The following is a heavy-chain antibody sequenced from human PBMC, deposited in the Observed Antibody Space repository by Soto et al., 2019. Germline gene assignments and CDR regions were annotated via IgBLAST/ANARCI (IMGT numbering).Heavy chain of an antibody. CDR3: AHEWELPRGGLYFQH. D-gene: IGHD1-26*01. V-gene: IGHV2-5*02. CDR1: GFSLSTSGVG. Sequence: SGPTLVNPTQTLTLTCTFSGFSLSTSGVGVGWIRQPPGKALEWLALIYWDDDKRYSPSLKSRLTITKDTSKNQVVLTMTNMDPVDTATHYCAHEWELPRGGLYFQHWGQGTLVTVSS. CDR2: IYWDDDK. J-gene: IGHJ1*01.